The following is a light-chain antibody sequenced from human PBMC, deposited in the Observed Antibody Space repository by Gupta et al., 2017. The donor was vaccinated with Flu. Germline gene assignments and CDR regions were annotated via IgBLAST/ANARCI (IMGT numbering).Light chain of an antibody. V-gene: IGLV2-14*01. CDR3: SSYTSSSTPCV. Sequence: QSALTQPASVSGSPGQSITISCTGTSSDVGGYNFVSWYQQRPGKAPKLRIYEVSNRPPGVSSRFSGSKSGNTASLTISGLQADEEADYYCSSYTSSSTPCVFGTGTKVTV. CDR2: EVS. J-gene: IGLJ1*01. CDR1: SSDVGGYNF.